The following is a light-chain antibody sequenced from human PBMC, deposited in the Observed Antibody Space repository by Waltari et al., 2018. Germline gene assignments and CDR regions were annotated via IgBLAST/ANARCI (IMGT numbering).Light chain of an antibody. CDR3: QKYGTRPAT. CDR2: DAS. CDR1: QSVSRT. Sequence: EIVLTQSPGTLSLSPGDRATLSCRASQSVSRTLAWYQQNPGQAPRLLIYDASIRATGIPDRFSGSGSGTDFSLTISRLEPEDFAVYYCQKYGTRPATFGQGTKVEIK. V-gene: IGKV3-20*01. J-gene: IGKJ1*01.